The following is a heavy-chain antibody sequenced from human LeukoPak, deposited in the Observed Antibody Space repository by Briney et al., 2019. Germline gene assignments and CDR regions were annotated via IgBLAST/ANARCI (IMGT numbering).Heavy chain of an antibody. Sequence: GGSLRLSCAASGFTFSSYEMNWVRQAPGKGLEWVSYISSSGSTIYYADSVKGRFTISRDNAKNSLYLQMNSLRAEDTAVYYCARTARITIFGVVIPLEFDPWGQGTLVTVSS. V-gene: IGHV3-48*03. CDR2: ISSSGSTI. CDR3: ARTARITIFGVVIPLEFDP. D-gene: IGHD3-3*01. CDR1: GFTFSSYE. J-gene: IGHJ5*02.